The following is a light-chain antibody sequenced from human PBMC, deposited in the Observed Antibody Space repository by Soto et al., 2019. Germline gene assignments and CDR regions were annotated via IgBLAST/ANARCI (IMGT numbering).Light chain of an antibody. Sequence: DVVMTQSPLSLPATLGQPASLSCRSSQSLVHSDGNTYLNWFQQRPGQSPRRLLYKVSHRDSGVPDRISGSGSGTDFTLKISRVEAEDVGVYYCMQGTHFGQGTRLDIK. J-gene: IGKJ5*01. CDR2: KVS. CDR1: QSLVHSDGNTY. V-gene: IGKV2-30*02. CDR3: MQGTH.